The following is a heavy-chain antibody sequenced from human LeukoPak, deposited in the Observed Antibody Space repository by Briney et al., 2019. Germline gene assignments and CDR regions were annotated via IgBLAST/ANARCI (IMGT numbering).Heavy chain of an antibody. CDR1: GFTFSTYT. Sequence: RRSLRLSCAASGFTFSTYTMHWVRQAPGKGLEWVAVISYDGSNKYYADSVKGRFTISRDTSKNTLYLQMNSLRAEDTAVYYCARDAAVAGAVNWFDPWGQGTLVTVSS. V-gene: IGHV3-30-3*01. D-gene: IGHD6-19*01. CDR2: ISYDGSNK. J-gene: IGHJ5*02. CDR3: ARDAAVAGAVNWFDP.